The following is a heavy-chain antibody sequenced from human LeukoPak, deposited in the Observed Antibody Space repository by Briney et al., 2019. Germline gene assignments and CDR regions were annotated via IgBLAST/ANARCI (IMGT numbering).Heavy chain of an antibody. Sequence: GGSLRLSCAASGFTFSSYAISWVRQAPGKGLEWVSAISGSGGSTYYADSVKGRFTISRDNSKNTLYLQMNSLRAEDTAVYYCAKNSGSYYVSPIDYWGQGTLVTVSS. J-gene: IGHJ4*02. V-gene: IGHV3-23*01. CDR2: ISGSGGST. CDR1: GFTFSSYA. D-gene: IGHD1-26*01. CDR3: AKNSGSYYVSPIDY.